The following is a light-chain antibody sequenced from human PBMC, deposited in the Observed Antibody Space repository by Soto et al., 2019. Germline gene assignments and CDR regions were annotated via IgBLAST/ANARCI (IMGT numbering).Light chain of an antibody. CDR3: SSYTSSSTPV. J-gene: IGLJ2*01. Sequence: QSALTQPASVSGSPGQSITISCTGTSSDVGGYNYVSWYQQHPGEAPKLMIYDVRDRPPGVSNRFSGSKSGNTASLTISGLQADDEADYYCSSYTSSSTPVFGGGTKVTVL. CDR1: SSDVGGYNY. V-gene: IGLV2-14*01. CDR2: DVR.